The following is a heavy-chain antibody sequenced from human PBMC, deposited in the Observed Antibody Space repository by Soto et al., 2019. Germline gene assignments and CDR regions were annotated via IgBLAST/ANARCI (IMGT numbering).Heavy chain of an antibody. CDR1: GGSFSGYY. CDR2: INHSGST. Sequence: SETLSLTCAVYGGSFSGYYWSWIRQPPGKGLEWIGEINHSGSTNYNPSLKSRVTISVDTSKNQFSLKLSSVTAADTAVYYCARGPSVWVLTGYHYAGREHYYGMDVWGQGTTVTVSS. CDR3: ARGPSVWVLTGYHYAGREHYYGMDV. V-gene: IGHV4-34*01. J-gene: IGHJ6*02. D-gene: IGHD3-9*01.